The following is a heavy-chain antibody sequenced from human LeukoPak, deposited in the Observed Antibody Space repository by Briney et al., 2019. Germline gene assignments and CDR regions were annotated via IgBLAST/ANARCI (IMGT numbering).Heavy chain of an antibody. CDR3: AREDYGGNSDY. V-gene: IGHV3-7*01. CDR2: IKQDGSEK. D-gene: IGHD4-23*01. J-gene: IGHJ4*02. CDR1: GFTFSSYW. Sequence: GGSLRLSCAASGFTFSSYWMSWVRQAPGKGLEWVANIKQDGSEKYYVDSVKGRFTISRENAKNSLYLQMNSMRAEDTAVYYCAREDYGGNSDYWGQGTLVTVSS.